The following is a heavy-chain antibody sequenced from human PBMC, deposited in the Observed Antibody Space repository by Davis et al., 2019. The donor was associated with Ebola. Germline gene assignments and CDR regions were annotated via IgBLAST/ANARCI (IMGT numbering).Heavy chain of an antibody. CDR1: GYSFISYG. Sequence: ASVKVSCKAFGYSFISYGITWVRQAPGQGLEWMGWISGHNGNTKYAQKLQGRVTLTTDTSRSTAYMELRSLRSDDTAVYYCARDVRGITGPSEYWGQGTLVTVSS. V-gene: IGHV1-18*01. CDR3: ARDVRGITGPSEY. D-gene: IGHD1-1*01. J-gene: IGHJ4*02. CDR2: ISGHNGNT.